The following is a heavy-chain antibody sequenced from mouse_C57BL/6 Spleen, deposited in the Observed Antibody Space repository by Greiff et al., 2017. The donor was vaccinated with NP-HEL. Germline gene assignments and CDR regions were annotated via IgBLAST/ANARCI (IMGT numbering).Heavy chain of an antibody. CDR1: GYTFTDYN. CDR2: INPNNGGT. Sequence: EVQLQQSGPELVKPGASVKMSCKASGYTFTDYNMHWVKQSHGKSLEWIGYINPNNGGTSYNQKFKGKATLTVNKSSSTAYMELRSLTSGDSAVYYCARYSNYDAWFAYWGQGTLVTVSA. J-gene: IGHJ3*01. D-gene: IGHD2-5*01. CDR3: ARYSNYDAWFAY. V-gene: IGHV1-22*01.